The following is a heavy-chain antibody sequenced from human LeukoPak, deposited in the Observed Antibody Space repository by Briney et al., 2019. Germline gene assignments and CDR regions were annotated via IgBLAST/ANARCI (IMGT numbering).Heavy chain of an antibody. D-gene: IGHD5-18*01. V-gene: IGHV4-59*08. CDR2: IYYSGST. CDR1: GGSISSYY. CDR3: ASGGHTAMVPQFGY. J-gene: IGHJ4*02. Sequence: PSETLSLTCTVSGGSISSYYWSWIRQPPGKGLEWIGYIYYSGSTNYNPSLKSRVTMSVDTSKNQFSLKLTSVTAADTAVYYCASGGHTAMVPQFGYWGQGTLVTVSS.